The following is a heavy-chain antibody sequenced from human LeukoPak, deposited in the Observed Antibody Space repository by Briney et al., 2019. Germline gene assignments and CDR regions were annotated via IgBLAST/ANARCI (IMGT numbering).Heavy chain of an antibody. Sequence: GGSLRLSCAASGFTFSSFGMHWVRQAPGKGLEWVALIWYDASNKYFADSVKGRFTISRDNAKNSLYLQMNSLRAEDTAVYYCARRIYGSGTNWFDPWGQGTLVTVSS. CDR3: ARRIYGSGTNWFDP. V-gene: IGHV3-33*01. J-gene: IGHJ5*02. CDR2: IWYDASNK. D-gene: IGHD3-10*01. CDR1: GFTFSSFG.